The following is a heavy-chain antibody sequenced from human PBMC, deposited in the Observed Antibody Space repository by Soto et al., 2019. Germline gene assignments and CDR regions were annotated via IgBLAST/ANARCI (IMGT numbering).Heavy chain of an antibody. D-gene: IGHD3-3*01. J-gene: IGHJ6*03. CDR2: INHSGST. V-gene: IGHV4-34*01. Sequence: QVQLQQWGAGLLKPSETLSLTCAVYGGSFSGYYWSWIRQPPGKGLEWIGEINHSGSTNYNPSLTSRVPISVDTSKNQFSLKLSSVTAADTAVYYCARGPHPYSSTSRYYDFWSGYLYYYYMDVWGKGTTVTVSS. CDR1: GGSFSGYY. CDR3: ARGPHPYSSTSRYYDFWSGYLYYYYMDV.